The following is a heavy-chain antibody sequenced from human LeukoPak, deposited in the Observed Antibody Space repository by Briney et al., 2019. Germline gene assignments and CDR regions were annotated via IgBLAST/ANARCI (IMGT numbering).Heavy chain of an antibody. CDR1: GGSFSGYY. J-gene: IGHJ3*02. Sequence: SETLSLTCAVYGGSFSGYYWSWIRQPPGKGLEWIGEINHSGSTNYNPSLKSRVTISVDTSKNQFSLKLSSVTAADTAVYYCASPGSGRHAFDIWGQGTMATVSS. D-gene: IGHD3-10*01. CDR2: INHSGST. V-gene: IGHV4-34*01. CDR3: ASPGSGRHAFDI.